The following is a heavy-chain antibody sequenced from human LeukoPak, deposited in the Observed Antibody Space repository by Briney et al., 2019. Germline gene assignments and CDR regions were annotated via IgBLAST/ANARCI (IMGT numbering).Heavy chain of an antibody. Sequence: GESLKISCKGSGYRFSSHWIGWVRQVPGKGLEWMGIVYPGDSDTIYSPSFQGQVTISADKSTSTAYLQWSTLKASDSAMYYCARRGQEVVRGYHHAFDIWGQGTMVTVSS. V-gene: IGHV5-51*01. CDR2: VYPGDSDT. CDR1: GYRFSSHW. J-gene: IGHJ3*02. D-gene: IGHD3-10*01. CDR3: ARRGQEVVRGYHHAFDI.